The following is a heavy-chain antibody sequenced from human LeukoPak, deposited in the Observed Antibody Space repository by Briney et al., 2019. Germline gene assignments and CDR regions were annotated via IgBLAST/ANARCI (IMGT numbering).Heavy chain of an antibody. CDR2: ISGSGGST. D-gene: IGHD4-17*01. Sequence: PGGSLRLSCAASGFTFSSYAMSWVRQAPGKGLEWVSAISGSGGSTYYADSVKGRFTISRDNSKNTLYLQMNSLRAEDTAVYYCARGSTVTTHSYNWFDPWGQGTLVTVSS. V-gene: IGHV3-23*01. CDR3: ARGSTVTTHSYNWFDP. CDR1: GFTFSSYA. J-gene: IGHJ5*02.